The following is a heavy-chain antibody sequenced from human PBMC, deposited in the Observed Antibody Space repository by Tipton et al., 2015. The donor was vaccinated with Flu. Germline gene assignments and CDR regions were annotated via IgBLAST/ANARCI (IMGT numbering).Heavy chain of an antibody. CDR1: GFTFSSYG. CDR3: ARDPSVVTRLDY. CDR2: IWYDGSNK. V-gene: IGHV3-33*01. D-gene: IGHD4-23*01. J-gene: IGHJ4*02. Sequence: SLRLSCAASGFTFSSYGMHWVRQAPGKGLEWVAVIWYDGSNKYYADSVKGRFTISRDNSKNTLYLQMNSLRAEDTAVYYCARDPSVVTRLDYWGQGTLVTVSS.